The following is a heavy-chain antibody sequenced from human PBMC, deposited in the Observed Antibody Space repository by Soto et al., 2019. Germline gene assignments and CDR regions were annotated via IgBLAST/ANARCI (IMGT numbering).Heavy chain of an antibody. J-gene: IGHJ4*02. CDR3: ARLGRGTGSGWSRNGEDY. Sequence: SETLSLTCTVSGGSISSYYWSWIRQPPGKGLEWIGYIYYSGSTNYNPSLKSRVTISVDTSKNQFSLKLSSVTAADTAVYYCARLGRGTGSGWSRNGEDYWGQGTLVTVSS. CDR1: GGSISSYY. CDR2: IYYSGST. V-gene: IGHV4-59*08. D-gene: IGHD6-19*01.